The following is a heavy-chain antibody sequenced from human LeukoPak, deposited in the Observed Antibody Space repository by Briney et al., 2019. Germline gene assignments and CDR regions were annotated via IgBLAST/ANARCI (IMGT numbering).Heavy chain of an antibody. CDR3: AKDTPSRSPNYYGSGSWNYGMDV. Sequence: GGSLRLSCTASGFICSDYAMSWARQAPGKGLERVAGIGSSGSGGNTYYADSVKGRFTISRDNSKNTLYLQMNSLRAEDTAVYYCAKDTPSRSPNYYGSGSWNYGMDVWGQGTTVTVSS. D-gene: IGHD3-10*01. CDR1: GFICSDYA. V-gene: IGHV3-23*01. J-gene: IGHJ6*02. CDR2: IGSSGSGGNT.